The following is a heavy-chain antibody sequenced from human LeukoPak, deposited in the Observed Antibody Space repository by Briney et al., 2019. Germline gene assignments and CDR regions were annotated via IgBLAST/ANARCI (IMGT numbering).Heavy chain of an antibody. D-gene: IGHD3-3*01. J-gene: IGHJ6*02. V-gene: IGHV1-18*01. CDR3: ARARGGFLEWLSKYYYYGMDV. CDR1: GYTFTSYG. Sequence: ASVKVSCKASGYTFTSYGISWVRQAPGQGLEWMGWISAYNGNTNYAQKFQGRVTMTRDTSTSTVYMELSSLRSEDTAVYYCARARGGFLEWLSKYYYYGMDVWGQGTTVTVSS. CDR2: ISAYNGNT.